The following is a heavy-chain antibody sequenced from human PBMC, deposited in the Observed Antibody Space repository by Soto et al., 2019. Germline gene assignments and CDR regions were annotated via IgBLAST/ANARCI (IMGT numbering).Heavy chain of an antibody. Sequence: SETLSLTCTVSGGSISSYYWSWIRQPPGKGLEWIGYIYYSGSTNYNPSLKSRVTISVDTSKNQFSLKLSSVTAADTAVYYCARAVEMATIIDYWGQGTLVTLSS. CDR3: ARAVEMATIIDY. V-gene: IGHV4-59*01. J-gene: IGHJ4*02. CDR2: IYYSGST. D-gene: IGHD5-12*01. CDR1: GGSISSYY.